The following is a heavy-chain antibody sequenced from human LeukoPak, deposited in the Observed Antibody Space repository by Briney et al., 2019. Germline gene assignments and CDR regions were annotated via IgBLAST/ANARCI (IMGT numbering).Heavy chain of an antibody. CDR3: ARGWDDFWSGYPDY. D-gene: IGHD3-3*01. CDR1: GYTFTSYD. J-gene: IGHJ4*02. V-gene: IGHV1-18*01. Sequence: ASVKVSCKASGYTFTSYDINWVRQATGQGLEWMGWISAYNGNTNYAQKLQGRVTMTTDTSMSTAYMELRSLRSDDTAVYYCARGWDDFWSGYPDYWGQGTLVTVSS. CDR2: ISAYNGNT.